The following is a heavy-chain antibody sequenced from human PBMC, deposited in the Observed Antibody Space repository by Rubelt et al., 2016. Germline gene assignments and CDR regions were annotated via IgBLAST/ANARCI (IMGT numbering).Heavy chain of an antibody. CDR3: ARRRDGYSPDY. CDR2: IYYSGST. Sequence: QLHLQESGPGLVKPSETLSLTCTVSGGSIYSSTYYWGWIRQPPGKGLEWIGNIYYSGSTYYNPSLKSRVTISVDTYKNQSSLKLSSATAADTAVYYGARRRDGYSPDYWGQGTLVTVSS. J-gene: IGHJ4*02. CDR1: GGSIYSSTYY. D-gene: IGHD5-24*01. V-gene: IGHV4-39*01.